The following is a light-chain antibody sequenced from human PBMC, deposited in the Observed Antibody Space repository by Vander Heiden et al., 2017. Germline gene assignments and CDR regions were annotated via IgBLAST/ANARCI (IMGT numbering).Light chain of an antibody. CDR3: QVWDSSSDHPGDVV. V-gene: IGLV3-21*02. Sequence: SYVLTQPPSVSVAPGQTARITCGGNNIGSKSVHWYQQKPGQAPVLVVYDASDRPSGIPERFSGSNSGNTATLTISRVEAGDEADYYCQVWDSSSDHPGDVVFGGGTKLTVL. J-gene: IGLJ2*01. CDR1: NIGSKS. CDR2: DAS.